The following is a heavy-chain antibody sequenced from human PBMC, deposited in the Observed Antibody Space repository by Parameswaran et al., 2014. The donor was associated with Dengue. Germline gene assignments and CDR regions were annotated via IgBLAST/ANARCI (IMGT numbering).Heavy chain of an antibody. J-gene: IGHJ1*01. CDR3: ARAQPDSSGYSAYFQH. Sequence: VRQAPGKGLEWVSYISSSSSYTNYADSVKGRFTISRDNAKNSLYLQMNSLRAEDTAVYYCARAQPDSSGYSAYFQHWGQGTLVTVSS. CDR2: ISSSSSYT. V-gene: IGHV3-11*05. D-gene: IGHD3-22*01.